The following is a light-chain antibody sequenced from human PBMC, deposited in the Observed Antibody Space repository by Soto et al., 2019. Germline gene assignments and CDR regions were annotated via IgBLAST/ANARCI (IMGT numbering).Light chain of an antibody. CDR3: QQYYSTPLS. CDR1: QSVLYSSNNKNY. V-gene: IGKV4-1*01. CDR2: WAS. J-gene: IGKJ4*01. Sequence: DIVMTQSPDSLAVSLGERATINCKSSQSVLYSSNNKNYLAWYQQKPGQPPKLLIYWASTRESGVPDRFSGSGSETDFTLTISSLQAEDVAVYHCQQYYSTPLSFGGGTKVEIK.